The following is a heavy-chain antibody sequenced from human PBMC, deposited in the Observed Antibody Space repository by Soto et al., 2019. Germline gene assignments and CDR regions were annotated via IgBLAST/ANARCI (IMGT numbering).Heavy chain of an antibody. CDR3: AKDSIPYSSSYDLDH. CDR1: GFSFSGYA. V-gene: IGHV3-23*04. CDR2: MTATGVSI. J-gene: IGHJ4*02. D-gene: IGHD6-6*01. Sequence: EVQLVESGGGLVQPGGSLRLSCVASGFSFSGYAMSWVRQAPGKGLVWVSSMTATGVSIYYADSVRGRFTISRDNSKNTLYLQMSSLRAEDTARYYCAKDSIPYSSSYDLDHWGRGALVAVSS.